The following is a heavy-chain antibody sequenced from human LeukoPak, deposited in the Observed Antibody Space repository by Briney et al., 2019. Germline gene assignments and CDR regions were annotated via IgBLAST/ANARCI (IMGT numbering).Heavy chain of an antibody. CDR1: GGTFSSYA. Sequence: ASVKVSCKASGGTFSSYAISWVRQAPGQGLEWMGRIIPIFGTANYAQKFQGRVTITTDESTSTAYTELSSLRSEDTAVYYCARDMVGYCSGGSCWFDPWGQGTLVTVSS. CDR3: ARDMVGYCSGGSCWFDP. CDR2: IIPIFGTA. J-gene: IGHJ5*02. V-gene: IGHV1-69*05. D-gene: IGHD2-15*01.